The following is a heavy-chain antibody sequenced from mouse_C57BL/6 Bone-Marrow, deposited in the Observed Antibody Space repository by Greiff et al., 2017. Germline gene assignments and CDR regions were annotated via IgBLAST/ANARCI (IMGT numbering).Heavy chain of an antibody. V-gene: IGHV1-81*01. CDR2: IYPRSGNT. D-gene: IGHD2-5*01. CDR3: AREGAYDSNYDFAY. Sequence: QVQLQQSGAELARPGASVKLSCKASGYTFTSYGISWVKQRPGQGLEWIGEIYPRSGNTYYNEKFKGKATLTADKSSSTAYMELRSLTSEDSAVSVCAREGAYDSNYDFAYGGQGTLVTVSA. CDR1: GYTFTSYG. J-gene: IGHJ3*01.